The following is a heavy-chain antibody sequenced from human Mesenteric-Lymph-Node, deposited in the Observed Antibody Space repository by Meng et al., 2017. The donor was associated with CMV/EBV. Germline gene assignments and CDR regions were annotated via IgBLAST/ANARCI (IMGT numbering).Heavy chain of an antibody. Sequence: FTSYGISWVRQAPGQGLEWMGWSRAYNGNTKDAQKFQGRVTMTTDTSTSTAYMELRSLRSDDTAVFYCARDPDAYYYGSGSYYSPDYWGQGTLVTVSS. CDR2: SRAYNGNT. CDR1: FTSYG. D-gene: IGHD3-10*01. CDR3: ARDPDAYYYGSGSYYSPDY. J-gene: IGHJ4*02. V-gene: IGHV1-18*01.